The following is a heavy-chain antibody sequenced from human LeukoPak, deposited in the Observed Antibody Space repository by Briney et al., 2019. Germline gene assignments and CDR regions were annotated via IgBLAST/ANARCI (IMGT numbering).Heavy chain of an antibody. CDR1: GLTFSSYT. D-gene: IGHD4-11*01. J-gene: IGHJ5*02. CDR2: ITGSSTYI. Sequence: GGSLRLSCAVSGLTFSSYTMNWVRQAPGKGLEWVSSITGSSTYIYYADSVKGRFTISRDNAKNSLYLQMNSLRAEDTAVYYCARDLTVTSTCWFDRWGQGTLVTVSS. V-gene: IGHV3-21*01. CDR3: ARDLTVTSTCWFDR.